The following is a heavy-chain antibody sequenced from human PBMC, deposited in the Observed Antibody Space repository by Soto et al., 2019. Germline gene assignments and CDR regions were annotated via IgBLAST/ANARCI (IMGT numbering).Heavy chain of an antibody. V-gene: IGHV1-3*01. Sequence: ASVKISCKASGYTFTSYAMHWVRQAPGQRLEWMGWINAGNGNTKYSQKFQGRVTITRDTSASTAYMELSSLRSEDTAVYYCARETWIVVVITTETPFDYWGQGTMVTVYS. D-gene: IGHD3-22*01. CDR2: INAGNGNT. CDR3: ARETWIVVVITTETPFDY. J-gene: IGHJ4*02. CDR1: GYTFTSYA.